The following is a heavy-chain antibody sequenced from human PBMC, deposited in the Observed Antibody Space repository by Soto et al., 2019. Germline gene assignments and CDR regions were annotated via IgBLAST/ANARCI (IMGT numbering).Heavy chain of an antibody. Sequence: ASVKVSCKASGYTFTSYGISWVRQAPGQGLEWMGWISAYNGSTNYAQKLQGRVTMTTDTSTSTAYMELRSLGSDDTAVYYCARDGDYDSSGSRDYWGQGTLVTVSS. J-gene: IGHJ4*02. CDR1: GYTFTSYG. CDR2: ISAYNGST. CDR3: ARDGDYDSSGSRDY. D-gene: IGHD3-22*01. V-gene: IGHV1-18*01.